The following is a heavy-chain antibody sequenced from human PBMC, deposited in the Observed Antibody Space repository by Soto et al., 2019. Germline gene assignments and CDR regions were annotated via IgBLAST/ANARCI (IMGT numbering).Heavy chain of an antibody. CDR2: INSDGSVS. D-gene: IGHD2-15*01. CDR3: ARGECVGGTCYSLARSFYYYMDV. Sequence: EVQLVESGGGLVQPGGSLRLSCAASGFTFSNYWMYWVRQAPGEGLVWVSRINSDGSVSSYADSVKGRLTISRDNVKNTLYLQMDSLRAEATAVYYCARGECVGGTCYSLARSFYYYMDVWGKGTTVTVFS. CDR1: GFTFSNYW. V-gene: IGHV3-74*01. J-gene: IGHJ6*03.